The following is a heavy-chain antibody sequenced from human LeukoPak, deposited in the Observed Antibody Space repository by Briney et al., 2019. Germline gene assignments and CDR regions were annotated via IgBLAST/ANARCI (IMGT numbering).Heavy chain of an antibody. CDR3: AKGGHDFWSGYYHTYYYYYMDV. D-gene: IGHD3-3*01. CDR2: ISGSGGST. Sequence: PGGSLRLSCAASGFTFSSYAMSWVRQAPGKGLEWVSAISGSGGSTYYADSVKGRFTISRDNSKNTLYLQMNSLRAEDTAVYYCAKGGHDFWSGYYHTYYYYYMDVWGKGTTVTVSS. J-gene: IGHJ6*03. V-gene: IGHV3-23*01. CDR1: GFTFSSYA.